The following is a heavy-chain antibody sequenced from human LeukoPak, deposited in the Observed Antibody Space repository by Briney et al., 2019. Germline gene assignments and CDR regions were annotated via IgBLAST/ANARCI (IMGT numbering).Heavy chain of an antibody. V-gene: IGHV4-61*05. D-gene: IGHD6-13*01. Sequence: SETLSLTCTVSGGSISSSSYYWGWIRQPPGKGLEWIGYIYYIGSTNYNPFLKSRVTISVDTSKKQLSLKLSSVNDADTAVYYCARVYYSSSYDYWYFDLWGRGTLVTVSS. CDR3: ARVYYSSSYDYWYFDL. CDR2: IYYIGST. J-gene: IGHJ2*01. CDR1: GGSISSSSYY.